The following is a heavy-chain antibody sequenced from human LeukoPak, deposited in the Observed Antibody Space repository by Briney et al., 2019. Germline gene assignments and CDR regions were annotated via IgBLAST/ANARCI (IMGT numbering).Heavy chain of an antibody. CDR3: WSSGPTEYLDH. CDR1: GFTFSTYA. V-gene: IGHV3-23*01. J-gene: IGHJ5*02. CDR2: ISGGGNSA. Sequence: EGSLRLSCAASGFTFSTYAMSWVRQAPGKGLEWVSTISGGGNSATYADSVKGQFTISRDNSKSTLYLQRNSLRAEDTAVYYCWSSGPTEYLDHWGQGILVAVSS. D-gene: IGHD3-22*01.